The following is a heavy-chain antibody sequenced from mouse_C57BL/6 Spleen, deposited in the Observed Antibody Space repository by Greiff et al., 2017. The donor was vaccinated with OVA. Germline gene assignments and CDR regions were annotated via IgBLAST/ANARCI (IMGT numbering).Heavy chain of an antibody. J-gene: IGHJ4*01. CDR3: ARDRAYPGAMDY. V-gene: IGHV3-6*01. CDR2: ISYDGSN. Sequence: EVQLQESGPGLVKPSQSLSLTCSATGYSFPGDYYWYWIRQLPGNKLEWMGFISYDGSNNYNPTLKIRTSITRDTSKNQFFLKLNSVTTEDTATYYCARDRAYPGAMDYWGQGTSVTVSS. D-gene: IGHD3-3*01. CDR1: GYSFPGDYY.